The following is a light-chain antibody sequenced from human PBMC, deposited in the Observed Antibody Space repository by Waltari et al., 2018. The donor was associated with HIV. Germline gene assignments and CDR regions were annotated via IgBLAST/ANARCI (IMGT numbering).Light chain of an antibody. J-gene: IGLJ1*01. CDR1: KSDVGNSDS. CDR3: SAYTTDNTLV. CDR2: DVT. V-gene: IGLV2-14*03. Sequence: QSALTPPASVSGSPGQSVPIPRRGTKSDVGNSDSFSWYQTHPGKAPRLMIYDVTNRPSGVSFRCSGSKSDNTASLIISGLQAEDEADYYCSAYTTDNTLVFGTGTRVTVL.